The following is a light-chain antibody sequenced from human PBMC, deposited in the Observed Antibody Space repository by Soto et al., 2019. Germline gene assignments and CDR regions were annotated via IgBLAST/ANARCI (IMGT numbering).Light chain of an antibody. J-gene: IGLJ2*01. V-gene: IGLV1-40*01. CDR2: GNS. Sequence: QSVLTQPPSVSGAPGQRVTISCTGGSSNIGAGYDVHWYQQLPGTAPKLLIYGNSNRPSGVPDRFSGSKSGTSASLAITGLQAEDEADYYCQSYDSSLSGGNVVFGGGTKVTVL. CDR3: QSYDSSLSGGNVV. CDR1: SSNIGAGYD.